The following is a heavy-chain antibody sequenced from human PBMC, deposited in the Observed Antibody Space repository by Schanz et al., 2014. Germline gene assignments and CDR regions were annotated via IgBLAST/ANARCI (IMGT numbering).Heavy chain of an antibody. Sequence: QVQLVESGGGVVQPGRSLRLSCAASGFTMITYAMHWVRQPPGKGLEWVAIITYDGSNTYHADSVKGRFTISRDNSKNTLYLRMISLRAEDTAVYYCARAGCINGACKYGMDVWGQGTTVTVSS. CDR3: ARAGCINGACKYGMDV. CDR1: GFTMITYA. J-gene: IGHJ6*02. CDR2: ITYDGSNT. D-gene: IGHD2-8*01. V-gene: IGHV3-30*04.